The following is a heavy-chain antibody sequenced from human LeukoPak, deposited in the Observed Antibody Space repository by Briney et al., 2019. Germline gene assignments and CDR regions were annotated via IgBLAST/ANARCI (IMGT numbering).Heavy chain of an antibody. D-gene: IGHD3-22*01. J-gene: IGHJ4*02. V-gene: IGHV3-7*01. CDR3: AREHHYYDSSGYYYDSFDY. CDR2: IKQVGSEK. CDR1: GFTFSSYW. Sequence: PGGSLRLSCAASGFTFSSYWMSWVRQAPGKGLEWVATIKQVGSEKYYVDSVKGRFTISRDNAKNSLYLQMNSLRAEDTAVYYCAREHHYYDSSGYYYDSFDYWGQGTLVTVSS.